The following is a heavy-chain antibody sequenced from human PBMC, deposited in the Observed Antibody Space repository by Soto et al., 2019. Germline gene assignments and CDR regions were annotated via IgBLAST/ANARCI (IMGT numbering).Heavy chain of an antibody. Sequence: GGSLRLSCAASGFTFSSYSMNWVRQAPGKGLEWVSSISSSSSYIYYADSVKGRFTISRDNAKNSLYLQMNSLRAEDTAVYYCSCDSLEYSPSYDYYYVMDVWGKGPRSPSPQ. V-gene: IGHV3-21*01. CDR2: ISSSSSYI. CDR3: SCDSLEYSPSYDYYYVMDV. D-gene: IGHD6-6*01. J-gene: IGHJ6*01. CDR1: GFTFSSYS.